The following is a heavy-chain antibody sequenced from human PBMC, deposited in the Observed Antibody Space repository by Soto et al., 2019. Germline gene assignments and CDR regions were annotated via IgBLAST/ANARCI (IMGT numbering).Heavy chain of an antibody. CDR1: GDSISSHNYY. D-gene: IGHD6-19*01. J-gene: IGHJ4*02. CDR2: VSLSGGR. CDR3: ARLLGRIAVASALTAIGD. V-gene: IGHV4-39*01. Sequence: QLQLQESGPGLVKPSETLSLTCAVSGDSISSHNYYWGWIRPAPGKGLEWIGSVSLSGGRYYNPSLKSRGTICVDPSKNQYSLRLDSVTAADTAVYYCARLLGRIAVASALTAIGDWGQGTLVPVSS.